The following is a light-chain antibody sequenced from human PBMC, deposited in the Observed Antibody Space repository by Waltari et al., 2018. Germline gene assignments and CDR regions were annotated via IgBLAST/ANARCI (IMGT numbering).Light chain of an antibody. V-gene: IGKV3-15*01. CDR1: QSLTSN. J-gene: IGKJ4*01. CDR3: QQYNNWPLT. Sequence: DIVMTQSPATLSVSPGERATLSCRASQSLTSNLAWYQQKPGQAPRLLIYGASTRATGIPARFSGSGSGTEFTLTISSLQSEDFAVYYCQQYNNWPLTFGGGTKVEIK. CDR2: GAS.